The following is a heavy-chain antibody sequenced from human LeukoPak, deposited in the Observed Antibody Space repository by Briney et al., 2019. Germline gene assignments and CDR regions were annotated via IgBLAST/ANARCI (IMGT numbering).Heavy chain of an antibody. J-gene: IGHJ4*02. CDR2: ISDSGYTT. V-gene: IGHV3-23*01. CDR1: GFSFSSYG. Sequence: GGSLRLSCAASGFSFSSYGMTWVRQAPGKGLEWVSGISDSGYTTYYADSVKGRFTISRDNPKNTLYLQMNSLRAEDTAVYYCAKGIERTTVTTFDYWGQGTLVTVST. D-gene: IGHD4-17*01. CDR3: AKGIERTTVTTFDY.